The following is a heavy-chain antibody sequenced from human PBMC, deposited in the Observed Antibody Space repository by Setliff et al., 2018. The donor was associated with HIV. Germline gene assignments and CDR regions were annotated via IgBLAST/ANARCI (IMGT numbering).Heavy chain of an antibody. V-gene: IGHV4-31*03. Sequence: PSETLSLTCTVSGGSIYSGGYFWSWIRQPPGKGLEWIGSIYYSGNTNYNPSLKSRVTISVDTSKNQFSLKLSSVTAADTAVYYCARRGSANYYNSYFDYWGQGTLVTVSS. CDR3: ARRGSANYYNSYFDY. CDR2: IYYSGNT. D-gene: IGHD3-10*01. J-gene: IGHJ4*02. CDR1: GGSIYSGGYF.